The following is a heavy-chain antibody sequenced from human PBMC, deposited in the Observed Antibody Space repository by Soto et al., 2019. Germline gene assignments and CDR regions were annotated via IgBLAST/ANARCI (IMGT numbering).Heavy chain of an antibody. CDR3: ARGGDWKFDY. V-gene: IGHV4-4*02. J-gene: IGHJ4*02. Sequence: QVQLQESGPGPVKPSGTLSLTCTVSGGSINSNKWCPWVRQPPGKGLEWVGEIHPSGRTNYSPALKSRLSLSVDKSNNQLSLKLTSLTAADTAVYYCARGGDWKFDYWGQGTQVTVS. CDR2: IHPSGRT. CDR1: GGSINSNKW. D-gene: IGHD1-1*01.